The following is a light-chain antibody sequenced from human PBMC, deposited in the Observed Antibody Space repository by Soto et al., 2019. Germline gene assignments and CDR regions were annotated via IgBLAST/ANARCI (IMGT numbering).Light chain of an antibody. Sequence: DIQMTQSPSSLSASVRDRVTNTCRASQSITTYLNWYQQKPGKAPKFLIYATSSLQSGVPSRFSGSGSGTEFTHTISSLQPDDFATYYCQQYNSYSRTFGQGTKVDIK. CDR3: QQYNSYSRT. V-gene: IGKV1-16*01. J-gene: IGKJ1*01. CDR1: QSITTY. CDR2: ATS.